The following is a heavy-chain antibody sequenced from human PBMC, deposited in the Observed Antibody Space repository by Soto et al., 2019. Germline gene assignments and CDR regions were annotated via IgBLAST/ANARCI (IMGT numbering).Heavy chain of an antibody. D-gene: IGHD6-19*01. CDR1: GDSVSSNSAA. V-gene: IGHV6-1*01. CDR2: TYYRSKWYN. Sequence: SQTLSLTCAISGDSVSSNSAAWNWIRQSPSRGLEWLGRTYYRSKWYNDYTVSVKSRITINPDTSKKQFSLQQNSETPEYMSLYFCARASSSGWYLYYFDYWGQGTLVTVSS. CDR3: ARASSSGWYLYYFDY. J-gene: IGHJ4*02.